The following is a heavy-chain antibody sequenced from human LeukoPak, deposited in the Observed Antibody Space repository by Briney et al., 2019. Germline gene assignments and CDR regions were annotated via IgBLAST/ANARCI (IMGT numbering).Heavy chain of an antibody. V-gene: IGHV1-2*02. CDR2: INPNSGGT. CDR3: ARVLSRRDYFDY. Sequence: ASVKVSCKASGYTFTGYYMHWVRQAPGQGLEWMGWINPNSGGTNYAQEFQGRVTMTRDTSISTAYMELSRLRSDDTAVYYCARVLSRRDYFDYWGQGTLVTVSS. J-gene: IGHJ4*02. CDR1: GYTFTGYY.